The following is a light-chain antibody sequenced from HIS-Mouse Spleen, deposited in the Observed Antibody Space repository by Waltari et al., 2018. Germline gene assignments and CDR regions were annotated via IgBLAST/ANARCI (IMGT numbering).Light chain of an antibody. CDR3: QQYYSTSLT. CDR2: WAS. Sequence: DIVMTQSPDSLAVSLGERATIHCKSSQSVLYSSNNKNYLAWYQQKPGQPPKLLIYWASTRESGVPDRFSGSGSGTDFTLTISSLQAEDVAVYYCQQYYSTSLTFGGGTKVEIK. V-gene: IGKV4-1*01. J-gene: IGKJ4*01. CDR1: QSVLYSSNNKNY.